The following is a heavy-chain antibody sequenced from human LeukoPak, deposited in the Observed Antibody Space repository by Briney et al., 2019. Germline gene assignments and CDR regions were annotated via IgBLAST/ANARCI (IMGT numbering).Heavy chain of an antibody. J-gene: IGHJ6*03. D-gene: IGHD6-13*01. CDR3: ARESRRSIAAAGTPYYYYYMDV. CDR2: IYYSGST. V-gene: IGHV4-59*01. CDR1: GGSFSGYY. Sequence: SETLSLTCAVYGGSFSGYYWSWIRQPPGKGLEWIGYIYYSGSTNYNPSLKSRVTISVDTSKNQFSLKLSSVTAADTAVYYCARESRRSIAAAGTPYYYYYMDVWGKGTTVTISS.